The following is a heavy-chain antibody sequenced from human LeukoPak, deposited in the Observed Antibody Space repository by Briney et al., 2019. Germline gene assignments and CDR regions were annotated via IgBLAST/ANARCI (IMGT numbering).Heavy chain of an antibody. CDR1: GFTFSSYG. Sequence: GGSLTLSCAASGFTFSSYGMHWVRQAPGKGLEWVAFIRYDGSNKYYADSVKGRFTISRDNSKNTLYLQMNSLRAEDTAVYYCAKVPYYYYYYMDVWGKGTTVTVSS. V-gene: IGHV3-30*02. CDR3: AKVPYYYYYYMDV. J-gene: IGHJ6*03. CDR2: IRYDGSNK.